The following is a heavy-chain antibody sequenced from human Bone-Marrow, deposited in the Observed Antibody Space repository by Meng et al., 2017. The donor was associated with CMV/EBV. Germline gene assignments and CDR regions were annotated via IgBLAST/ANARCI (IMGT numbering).Heavy chain of an antibody. CDR2: ISSSSSYI. CDR3: ARGGVIGY. J-gene: IGHJ4*02. CDR1: GFTFSSYS. Sequence: LRLYCAASGFTFSSYSMNWVRQVPGKGLEWVSSISSSSSYIYYADSVKGRFTISRDNAKNSLYLQMNSLRAEDTAVYYCARGGVIGYWGQGTLVTVSS. V-gene: IGHV3-21*01.